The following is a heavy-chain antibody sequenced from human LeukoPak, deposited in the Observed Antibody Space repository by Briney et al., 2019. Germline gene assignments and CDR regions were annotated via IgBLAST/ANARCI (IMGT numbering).Heavy chain of an antibody. D-gene: IGHD4-17*01. CDR1: GFTFDDYA. CDR2: ISWNSGSI. CDR3: AKDMSYGEYGIDY. J-gene: IGHJ4*02. Sequence: GGSLRLSCAASGFTFDDYATHWVRQAPGKGLEWVSGISWNSGSIGYADSVKGRFTISRDNAKNSPYLQMNSLRAEDTALYYCAKDMSYGEYGIDYWGQGTLVTVSS. V-gene: IGHV3-9*01.